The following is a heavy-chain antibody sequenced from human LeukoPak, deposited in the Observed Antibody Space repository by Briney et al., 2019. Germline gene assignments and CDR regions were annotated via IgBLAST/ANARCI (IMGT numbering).Heavy chain of an antibody. D-gene: IGHD6-13*01. V-gene: IGHV3-30-3*01. CDR3: ARDLEGSWYD. Sequence: GGSLRLSCAASGFTFSSYAMHWVRQAPGKGLEWVAVISYDGSNKYYADSVKGRFTISRDNTKNSLYLQMNSLRAEDTAVYYCARDLEGSWYDWGQGTLVTVSS. J-gene: IGHJ4*02. CDR2: ISYDGSNK. CDR1: GFTFSSYA.